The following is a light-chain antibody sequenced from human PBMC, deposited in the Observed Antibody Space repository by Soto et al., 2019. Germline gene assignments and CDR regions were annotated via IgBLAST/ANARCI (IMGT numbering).Light chain of an antibody. CDR2: EVN. V-gene: IGLV2-8*01. Sequence: QSVLTQPPSASGSPGQSVTISCTGTSSDVGGYNYVSWYQQHPGKAPKLMIYEVNKRPSGVPDRFSGSKSGNTASLTVSGLQAEDEADYYCSSYAGNYNFFYGFGTGTKLTVL. CDR3: SSYAGNYNFFYG. J-gene: IGLJ1*01. CDR1: SSDVGGYNY.